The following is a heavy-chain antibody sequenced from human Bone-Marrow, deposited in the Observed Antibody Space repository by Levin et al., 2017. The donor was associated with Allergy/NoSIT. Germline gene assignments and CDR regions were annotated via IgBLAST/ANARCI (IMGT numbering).Heavy chain of an antibody. V-gene: IGHV2-5*02. CDR1: GFSLSTSGVG. D-gene: IGHD1-26*01. J-gene: IGHJ5*02. Sequence: SGPTLVKPTQTLTLTCTFSGFSLSTSGVGVDWIRQSPGKALEWLALIYWDDDKRYSPSLKTRLTITKDISNNLVVLKMTNMDPLDTATYYCAHRSGRHLPTRSWLDPWGQGILVTVSS. CDR3: AHRSGRHLPTRSWLDP. CDR2: IYWDDDK.